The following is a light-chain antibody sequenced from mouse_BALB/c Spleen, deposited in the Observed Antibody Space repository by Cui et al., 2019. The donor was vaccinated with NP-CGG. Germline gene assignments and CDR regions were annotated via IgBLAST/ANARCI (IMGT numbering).Light chain of an antibody. CDR1: NGISKY. V-gene: IGKV16-104*01. Sequence: DLPITQPPSYLAASPGETLTINCSSSNGISKYLAWSQEVPEKTNKLLIYSGSTLESGIPSRFSGSGSCTDFTLTISSLEPEDFAIYYCQQNNEYPHTFGGGTKLEIK. CDR3: QQNNEYPHT. J-gene: IGKJ2*01. CDR2: SGS.